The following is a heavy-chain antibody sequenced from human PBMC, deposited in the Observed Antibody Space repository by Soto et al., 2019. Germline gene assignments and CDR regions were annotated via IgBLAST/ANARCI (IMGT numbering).Heavy chain of an antibody. CDR1: GFTFSSYS. D-gene: IGHD3-10*01. J-gene: IGHJ4*02. Sequence: GGSLRLSCAASGFTFSSYSMNWVRQAPGKGLEWVSYISSSSSTIYYADSVKGRFTISRDNAKNSLYLQMNSLRDEDTAVYYCARDRGGAPMVRGVIRRRRYYFDYWGQGTLVTVSS. V-gene: IGHV3-48*02. CDR2: ISSSSSTI. CDR3: ARDRGGAPMVRGVIRRRRYYFDY.